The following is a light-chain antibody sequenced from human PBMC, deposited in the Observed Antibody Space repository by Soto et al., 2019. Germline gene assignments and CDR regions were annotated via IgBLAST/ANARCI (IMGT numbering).Light chain of an antibody. CDR1: RSNIGTNS. CDR3: ASWDDGLSGWV. J-gene: IGLJ3*02. CDR2: RHD. V-gene: IGLV1-44*01. Sequence: QSVLTQPPSASATPGQRVIISYSGSRSNIGTNSVSWYQQVPGMAPKLLIYRHDQRPSGVPDRVSGSKSGTAASLAISAVQSEDEADYYCASWDDGLSGWVFGGGTKLTVL.